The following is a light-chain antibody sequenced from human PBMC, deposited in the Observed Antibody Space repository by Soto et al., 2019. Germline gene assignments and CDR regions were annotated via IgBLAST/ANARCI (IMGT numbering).Light chain of an antibody. V-gene: IGLV2-14*01. CDR3: SSYTSSSTL. CDR2: DVS. J-gene: IGLJ2*01. Sequence: QSALTQPASVSGSPGQSIIISCTGTSSDVGGYNYVSWYQQHPGKAPKLMIYDVSNRPSGVSNRFSGSKSGNTASLTIYGPQAEDEADYYCSSYTSSSTLFGGGTKLTVL. CDR1: SSDVGGYNY.